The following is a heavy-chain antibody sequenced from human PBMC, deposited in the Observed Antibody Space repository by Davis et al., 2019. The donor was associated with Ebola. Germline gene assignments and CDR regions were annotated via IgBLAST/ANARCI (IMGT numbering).Heavy chain of an antibody. CDR2: ISSDGSST. D-gene: IGHD5-24*01. J-gene: IGHJ3*02. CDR3: AREMATTNDAFDI. Sequence: GESLKISCAASGFTFSSYWMHWVRQAPGKGLVWVSRISSDGSSTSYADSVKGRFTTSRDNAKNTLYLQKNSLRVEDTAVYYCAREMATTNDAFDIWGQGTMVTVSS. CDR1: GFTFSSYW. V-gene: IGHV3-74*01.